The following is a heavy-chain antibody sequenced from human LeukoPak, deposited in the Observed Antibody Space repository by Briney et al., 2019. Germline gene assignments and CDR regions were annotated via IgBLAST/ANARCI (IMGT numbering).Heavy chain of an antibody. V-gene: IGHV3-7*03. J-gene: IGHJ4*02. D-gene: IGHD6-13*01. CDR3: ARSLPYGTTWYGRSDF. Sequence: GGSLRLSCAASRFTFSTYWMSWVRRAPGKGLEWVANIDQDGSEKNYVDSVKGRFTISRDNAMNSLYLQMNNLRAEDTAIYYCARSLPYGTTWYGRSDFWGQGTLVTVSS. CDR1: RFTFSTYW. CDR2: IDQDGSEK.